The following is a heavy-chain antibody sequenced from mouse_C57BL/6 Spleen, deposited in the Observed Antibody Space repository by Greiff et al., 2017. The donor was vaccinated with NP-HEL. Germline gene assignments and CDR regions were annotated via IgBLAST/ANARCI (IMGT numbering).Heavy chain of an antibody. CDR3: ARRHSYYAMDY. CDR1: GFTFSDYG. CDR2: ISSGSSTI. D-gene: IGHD3-1*01. V-gene: IGHV5-17*01. J-gene: IGHJ4*01. Sequence: EVMLVESGGGLVKPGGSLKLSCAASGFTFSDYGMHWVRQAPEKGLEWVAYISSGSSTIYYADTVKGRFTISRDNAKNTLFLQMTSLRSEDTAMYYCARRHSYYAMDYWGQGTSVTVSS.